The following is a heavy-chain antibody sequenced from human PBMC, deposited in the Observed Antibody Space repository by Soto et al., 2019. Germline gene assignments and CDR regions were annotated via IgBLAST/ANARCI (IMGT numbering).Heavy chain of an antibody. CDR3: ARDRCSGGSCYPTYYFDY. J-gene: IGHJ4*01. CDR2: ISSSSSYI. Sequence: EVQLVESGGGLVKPGGSLRLSCAASGFTFSSYSMNWVRQAPGKGLEWVSSISSSSSYIYYADSVKGRFTISRDNAKNSLYLQMNSLRAEDTAVYYCARDRCSGGSCYPTYYFDYWGHGTLVTVSS. D-gene: IGHD2-15*01. V-gene: IGHV3-21*01. CDR1: GFTFSSYS.